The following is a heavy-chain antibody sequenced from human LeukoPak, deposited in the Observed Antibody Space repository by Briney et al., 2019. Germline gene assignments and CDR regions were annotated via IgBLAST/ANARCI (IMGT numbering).Heavy chain of an antibody. CDR3: ASRHNYGDYYYYYYMDV. V-gene: IGHV3-11*04. D-gene: IGHD4-17*01. Sequence: GGSLRLPCAASGFTFSDYYMSWIRQAPGKGLEWVSHIRSSGSTIYYAESVKGRFTISRDNAKNSLYLQMNSLRAEDTAVYYCASRHNYGDYYYYYYMDVWGKGTTVTVSS. CDR1: GFTFSDYY. CDR2: IRSSGSTI. J-gene: IGHJ6*03.